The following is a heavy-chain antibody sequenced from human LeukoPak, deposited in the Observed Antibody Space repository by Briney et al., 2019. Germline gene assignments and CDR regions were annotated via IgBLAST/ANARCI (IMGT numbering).Heavy chain of an antibody. CDR1: GYTFTSYY. J-gene: IGHJ4*02. CDR2: INPGSGST. Sequence: ASVKVSCKASGYTFTSYYMHWVRQAPGQGLEWMGIINPGSGSTSYAQKFQGRVTMTRDTSTSTVYMELSSLRSEDMAVYYCARADSSGWYLFDYWGQGTLVTVSS. CDR3: ARADSSGWYLFDY. D-gene: IGHD6-19*01. V-gene: IGHV1-46*01.